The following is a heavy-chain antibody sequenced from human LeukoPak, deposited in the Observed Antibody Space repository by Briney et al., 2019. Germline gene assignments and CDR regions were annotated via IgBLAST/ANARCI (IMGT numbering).Heavy chain of an antibody. D-gene: IGHD5-18*01. Sequence: PGGSLRLSCVFSGFTFSSYAMSWVRQAPGKGLEWVSSLSGSGGSTYYADSVKGRFTISRDNSKNTLYLQMNSLRVEDTAVYYCAKDSHTGYSFAYWGQGTLVTASS. CDR3: AKDSHTGYSFAY. CDR2: LSGSGGST. J-gene: IGHJ4*02. V-gene: IGHV3-23*01. CDR1: GFTFSSYA.